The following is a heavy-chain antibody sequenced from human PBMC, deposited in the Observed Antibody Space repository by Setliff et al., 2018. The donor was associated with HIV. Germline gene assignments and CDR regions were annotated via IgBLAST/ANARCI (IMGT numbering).Heavy chain of an antibody. CDR1: GFPFSSYE. J-gene: IGHJ4*02. CDR3: ARDSSSWYEFYFDC. V-gene: IGHV3-48*03. D-gene: IGHD6-13*01. CDR2: ISSSGSTI. Sequence: PGGCLRLSCAASGFPFSSYEMNWVRQAPGKGLEWVSYISSSGSTIYYADSVKGRFTISRDNAKNSLYLQMNSLRAEDTAVYYCARDSSSWYEFYFDCWGQGTLVTVSS.